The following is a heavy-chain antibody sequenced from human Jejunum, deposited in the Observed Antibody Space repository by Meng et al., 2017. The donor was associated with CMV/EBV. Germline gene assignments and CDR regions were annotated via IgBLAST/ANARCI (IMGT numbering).Heavy chain of an antibody. Sequence: FSSSPRNWVRQAPGKGLEWVSSISSTSSSMYYADSVKGRFTISRDNAKNSLYLQMNSLRAEDTAVYYCARFGTMIVVEDVDYFDYWGQGTVVTVSS. CDR1: FSSSP. D-gene: IGHD3-22*01. CDR2: ISSTSSSM. CDR3: ARFGTMIVVEDVDYFDY. J-gene: IGHJ4*02. V-gene: IGHV3-21*01.